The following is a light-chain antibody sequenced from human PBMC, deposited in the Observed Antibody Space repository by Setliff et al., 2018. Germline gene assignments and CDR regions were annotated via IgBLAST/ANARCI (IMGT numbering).Light chain of an antibody. V-gene: IGLV2-14*01. CDR3: SSYSSSNIPFV. J-gene: IGLJ1*01. Sequence: QSALTQPASVSGSPGQSITISCTGTSXDXGGXXYXXXXXXXXXXXXXXXXXXXXDRXSXVSYRFSAFKSGNTASLIISGLQVEDEADYYCSSYSSSNIPFVFGTGTKVTVL. CDR2: XXX. CDR1: SXDXGGXXY.